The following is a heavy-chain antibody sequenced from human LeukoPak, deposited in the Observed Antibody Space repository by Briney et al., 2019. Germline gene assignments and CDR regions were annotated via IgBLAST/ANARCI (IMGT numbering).Heavy chain of an antibody. CDR1: GYTFTSYD. D-gene: IGHD5-24*01. V-gene: IGHV1-8*03. J-gene: IGHJ6*02. Sequence: ASVKVSCKASGYTFTSYDINWVRQATGQGLEWMGWMNPNSGNTGYAQKFQGRVTITRNTSISTAYMELSSLRSEDTAVYYCARVRDGYNYGYYYGMDVWGQGTTVTVSS. CDR3: ARVRDGYNYGYYYGMDV. CDR2: MNPNSGNT.